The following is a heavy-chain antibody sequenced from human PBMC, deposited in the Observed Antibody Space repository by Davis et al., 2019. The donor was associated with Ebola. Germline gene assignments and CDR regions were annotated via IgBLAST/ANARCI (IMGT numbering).Heavy chain of an antibody. J-gene: IGHJ4*02. V-gene: IGHV3-21*01. Sequence: PGGSLRLSCAASGFTFSSYSMNWVRQAPGKGLEWVSSISSSSSYIYYADSVKGRFTISRDNAKNSLDLQMNNLRAEDAAVYYCARDPIQASRVYVSGDYWGQGTLVTVSS. CDR3: ARDPIQASRVYVSGDY. CDR1: GFTFSSYS. CDR2: ISSSSSYI. D-gene: IGHD5/OR15-5a*01.